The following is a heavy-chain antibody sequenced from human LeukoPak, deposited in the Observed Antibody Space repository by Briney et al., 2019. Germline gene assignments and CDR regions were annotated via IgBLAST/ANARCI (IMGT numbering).Heavy chain of an antibody. CDR3: ARWSGDSSGYYLFDY. V-gene: IGHV1-46*01. CDR2: INPSGGST. Sequence: ASVKVSCKASGYTFTSYYMHWVRQAPGQGLEWMGIINPSGGSTSYAQRFQGRVTMTRDTSTSTVYMELSSLRSEDTAVYYCARWSGDSSGYYLFDYWGQGTLVTVSS. D-gene: IGHD3-22*01. J-gene: IGHJ4*02. CDR1: GYTFTSYY.